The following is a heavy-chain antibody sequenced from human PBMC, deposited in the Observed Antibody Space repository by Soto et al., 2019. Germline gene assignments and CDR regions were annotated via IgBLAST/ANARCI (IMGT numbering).Heavy chain of an antibody. CDR3: ARADYTKYDFWSGPSRGYYYGMDV. CDR1: GGTFSSYA. D-gene: IGHD3-3*01. CDR2: IIPIFGTA. J-gene: IGHJ6*02. V-gene: IGHV1-69*13. Sequence: SVKVSCKASGGTFSSYAISWVRQAPGQGLEWMGGIIPIFGTANYAQKFQGRVTITADESTSTAYMELSSLRSEDTAVYYCARADYTKYDFWSGPSRGYYYGMDVWGQGTTVTVSS.